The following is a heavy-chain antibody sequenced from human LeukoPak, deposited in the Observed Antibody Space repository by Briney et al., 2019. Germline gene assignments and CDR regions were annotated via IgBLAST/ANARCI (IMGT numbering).Heavy chain of an antibody. Sequence: PGGSLRLSCAASGFSFSSSDMHWVRQATGKGLEWVSGIASAGATFYAGSVRGRFTPTRENAKNTLYLQMNSLRAEDTAMYHCVTGAEGWAYWGQGALVTVSS. J-gene: IGHJ4*02. CDR1: GFSFSSSD. CDR3: VTGAEGWAY. D-gene: IGHD1-26*01. CDR2: IASAGAT. V-gene: IGHV3-13*01.